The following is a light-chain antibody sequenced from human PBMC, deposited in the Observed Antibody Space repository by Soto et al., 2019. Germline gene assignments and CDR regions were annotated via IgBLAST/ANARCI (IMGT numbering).Light chain of an antibody. CDR1: QEIGTW. CDR2: DAS. CDR3: QQYSGYSRT. V-gene: IGKV1-5*01. Sequence: DIQVTQSPSTLSASVGDRVTITCRASQEIGTWLAWYQQKPGKAPKLLIYDASNLEGGVQSRFRVSGSGTDFTLAISRLEPDDFSTFYCQQYSGYSRTFGQGTQVEIK. J-gene: IGKJ1*01.